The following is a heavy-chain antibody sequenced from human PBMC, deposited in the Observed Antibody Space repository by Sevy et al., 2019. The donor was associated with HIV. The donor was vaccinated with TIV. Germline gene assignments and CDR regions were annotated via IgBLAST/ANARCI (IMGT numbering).Heavy chain of an antibody. J-gene: IGHJ5*01. Sequence: GGSLRLSCAASGFSLSNYNMNWVRKAPGKGLEWVSSISDTSTSSTYIYYADSVKGRFTISRDNAKNSLYLQMNSLRAEDTAVYYCARENLHWFDPWGQGTLVTVSS. CDR1: GFSLSNYN. V-gene: IGHV3-21*01. CDR3: ARENLHWFDP. CDR2: ISDTSTSSTYI.